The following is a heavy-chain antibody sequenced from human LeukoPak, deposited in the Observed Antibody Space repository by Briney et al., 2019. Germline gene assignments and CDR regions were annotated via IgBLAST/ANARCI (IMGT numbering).Heavy chain of an antibody. V-gene: IGHV4-59*08. CDR2: IYYSGST. CDR3: ARMYADYYYYGMDV. CDR1: GGSISSYY. J-gene: IGHJ6*02. D-gene: IGHD2-8*01. Sequence: SETLSLTCTVSGGSISSYYWSWIRQPPGKGLEWIGYIYYSGSTNYNPSLKSRVTISVDTSKNQFSLKLSSVTAADTALYYCARMYADYYYYGMDVWGQGTTVTVSS.